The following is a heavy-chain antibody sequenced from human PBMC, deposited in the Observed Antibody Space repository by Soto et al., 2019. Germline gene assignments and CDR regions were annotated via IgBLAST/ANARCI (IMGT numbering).Heavy chain of an antibody. CDR2: IIPIFGTA. Sequence: SVKVSCKASGGTFSSYAISWVRQAPGQGLEWMGGIIPIFGTANYAQKFQGRVTITADESTSTAYMELSSLRSEDTAVYYCAGGGGGTIIVVVPGYFDYWGQGTLVTVSS. D-gene: IGHD3-22*01. V-gene: IGHV1-69*13. CDR1: GGTFSSYA. J-gene: IGHJ4*02. CDR3: AGGGGGTIIVVVPGYFDY.